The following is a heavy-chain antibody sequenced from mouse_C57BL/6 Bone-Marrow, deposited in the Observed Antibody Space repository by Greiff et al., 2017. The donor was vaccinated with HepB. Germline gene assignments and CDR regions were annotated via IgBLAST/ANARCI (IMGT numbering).Heavy chain of an antibody. Sequence: VQGVESGPELVKPGASVKISCKASGYAFSSSWMNWVKQRPGKGLEWIGRIYPGDGDTNYNGKFKGKATLTADKSSSTAYMQLSSLTSEDSAVYFCARWDYEVDYWGQGTTLTVSS. J-gene: IGHJ2*01. CDR3: ARWDYEVDY. CDR1: GYAFSSSW. V-gene: IGHV1-82*01. D-gene: IGHD2-4*01. CDR2: IYPGDGDT.